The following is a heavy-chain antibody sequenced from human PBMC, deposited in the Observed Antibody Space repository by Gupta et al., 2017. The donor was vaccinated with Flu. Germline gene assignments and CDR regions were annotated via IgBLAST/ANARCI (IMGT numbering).Heavy chain of an antibody. V-gene: IGHV4-59*02. CDR3: ARSVDGRNYWYFDL. CDR2: IYYGGST. J-gene: IGHJ2*01. CDR1: GGYDSYYY. Sequence: QVKLRVSGTGLVKPLESVSITYTVRGGYDSYYYWTWSRQPPGKGLEWIGYIYYGGSTNYNPSLKSPVTISIDTSKNQFSLKLSSVTAADTAVYYCARSVDGRNYWYFDLWGRGTLVTVSS.